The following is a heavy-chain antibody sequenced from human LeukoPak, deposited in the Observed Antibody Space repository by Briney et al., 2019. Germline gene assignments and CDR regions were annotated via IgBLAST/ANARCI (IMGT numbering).Heavy chain of an antibody. CDR2: IYYSEST. CDR3: ARLLDYDSSGYPDTFDI. J-gene: IGHJ3*02. CDR1: GGSISSYY. V-gene: IGHV4-59*01. D-gene: IGHD3-22*01. Sequence: SETLSLTCTVSGGSISSYYWSWIRQPPGKGLEWIGYIYYSESTNYNPSLKSRVTISLDTSRNQFSLRLSSVTAADTAVYYCARLLDYDSSGYPDTFDIWGQGTMVTVSS.